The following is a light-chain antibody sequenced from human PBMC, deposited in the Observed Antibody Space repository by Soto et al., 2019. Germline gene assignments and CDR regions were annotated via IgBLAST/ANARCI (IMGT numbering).Light chain of an antibody. CDR2: LGS. V-gene: IGKV2-28*01. Sequence: DIVMTQSPLSLPVTPGEPASISCRSSQSLLYSNGYNYLDWYLQKPGQSPQLLIYLGSNRASGVPDRFSGSGSGTEFTLTISSLQPEDFATYHCQQLQRTPFTFGPGTTVDV. CDR1: QSLLYSNGYNY. J-gene: IGKJ3*01. CDR3: QQLQRTPFT.